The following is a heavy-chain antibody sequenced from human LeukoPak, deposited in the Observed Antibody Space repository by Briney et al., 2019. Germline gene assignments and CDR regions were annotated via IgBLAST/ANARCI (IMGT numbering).Heavy chain of an antibody. CDR1: GFTFSSYW. CDR2: INSDGSST. V-gene: IGHV3-74*01. CDR3: ARAIRGSSYGHDY. Sequence: GGSLRLSCAASGFTFSSYWMHWVRQAPGKGLVWVSRINSDGSSTSYADSVKGRFTISRDNAKNTLYLQMNSLRAEDTAVYYCARAIRGSSYGHDYWGQGTLVTVSS. J-gene: IGHJ4*02. D-gene: IGHD5-18*01.